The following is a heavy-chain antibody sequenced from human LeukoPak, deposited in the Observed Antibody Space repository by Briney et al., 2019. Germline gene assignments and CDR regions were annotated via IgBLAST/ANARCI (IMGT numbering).Heavy chain of an antibody. CDR3: TKDFRGSGYFFDY. CDR2: ISGSGDNT. V-gene: IGHV3-23*01. J-gene: IGHJ4*02. CDR1: GFTFNNHT. D-gene: IGHD3-10*01. Sequence: GGSLRLSCVVSGFTFNNHTMSWVRQAPGKGLEWVSAISGSGDNTFYAGSVRGRFTISRDNSKNTLYLQMDSLRAEDTAIYYCTKDFRGSGYFFDYWGQGTPVTVSS.